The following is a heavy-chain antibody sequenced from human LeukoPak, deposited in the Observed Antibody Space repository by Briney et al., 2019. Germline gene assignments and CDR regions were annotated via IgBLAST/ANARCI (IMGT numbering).Heavy chain of an antibody. D-gene: IGHD3-22*01. CDR2: INHSGST. Sequence: SETLSLTCAVYGGSFSGYYWSWIRQPPGKGLEWIGEINHSGSTNYNPSLKSRVTISVDTSKNQFSLKLSSVTAADTAVYYCARTYYYDNSGYFGLWGQGTLVTVSS. J-gene: IGHJ4*02. V-gene: IGHV4-34*01. CDR3: ARTYYYDNSGYFGL. CDR1: GGSFSGYY.